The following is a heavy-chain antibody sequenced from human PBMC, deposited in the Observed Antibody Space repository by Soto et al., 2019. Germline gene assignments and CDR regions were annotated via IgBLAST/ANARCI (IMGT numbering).Heavy chain of an antibody. CDR2: ISGSGGSS. Sequence: GGSLRLSCAAAGFAFSTYAMTWVRQAPGKGLEWVSVISGSGGSSYYAASVKGRFTISRDNSKNTLFLQMNGLRAEDTAVYYCAKVTKRAAAGRYEYYKYGMDVWGQGATVTVSS. CDR1: GFAFSTYA. V-gene: IGHV3-23*01. D-gene: IGHD6-13*01. CDR3: AKVTKRAAAGRYEYYKYGMDV. J-gene: IGHJ6*02.